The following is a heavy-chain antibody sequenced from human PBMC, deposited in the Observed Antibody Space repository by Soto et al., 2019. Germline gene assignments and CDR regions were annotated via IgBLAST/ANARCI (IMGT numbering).Heavy chain of an antibody. J-gene: IGHJ6*02. D-gene: IGHD6-19*01. CDR2: IYYSGST. CDR3: ARTISVAGTVKRYYYYGMDV. V-gene: IGHV4-30-4*01. Sequence: SVTLSLSCTFSGISIIGGYYCWSWIRQPPGKGMEWIGYIYYSGSTYYNPSLKSRVTISVDTSKNQFSLKLSSVTAADTAVYYCARTISVAGTVKRYYYYGMDVWGQGTTVIVSS. CDR1: GISIIGGYYC.